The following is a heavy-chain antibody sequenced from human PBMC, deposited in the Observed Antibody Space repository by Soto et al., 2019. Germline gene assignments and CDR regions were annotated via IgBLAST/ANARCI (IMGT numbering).Heavy chain of an antibody. V-gene: IGHV4-4*07. Sequence: PSETLSLTWTVSGGSISRYYWSWILEPAGKGLEWIGRIYTSGSTNYNPSLKSRVTMSVDTSKNQFSLKLSSVTAADTAVYYCARDGYYGSGNPKYYYYYGMAVWAQGTTVTVS. CDR3: ARDGYYGSGNPKYYYYYGMAV. CDR1: GGSISRYY. CDR2: IYTSGST. D-gene: IGHD3-10*01. J-gene: IGHJ6*02.